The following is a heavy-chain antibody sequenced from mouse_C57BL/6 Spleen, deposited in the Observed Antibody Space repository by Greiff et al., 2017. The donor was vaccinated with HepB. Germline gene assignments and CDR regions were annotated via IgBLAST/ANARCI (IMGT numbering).Heavy chain of an antibody. D-gene: IGHD1-1*01. CDR3: ARWVYYYGSSYGYFDY. J-gene: IGHJ2*01. CDR2: IDPSDSET. CDR1: GYTFTSYW. V-gene: IGHV1-52*01. Sequence: QVQLQQPGAELVRPGSSVKLSCKASGYTFTSYWMHWVKQRPIQGLEWIGNIDPSDSETHYNQKFKDKATLTVDKSSSTAYMQLSSLTSEDSAVYYCARWVYYYGSSYGYFDYWGQGTTLTVSS.